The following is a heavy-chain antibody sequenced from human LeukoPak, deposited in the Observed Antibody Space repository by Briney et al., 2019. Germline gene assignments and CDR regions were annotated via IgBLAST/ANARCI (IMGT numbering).Heavy chain of an antibody. CDR2: IKSNVDGGKA. CDR1: GFIFSNAW. Sequence: GGSLRLSCAGSGFIFSNAWMSWVRQAPGKGLEWVGRIKSNVDGGKADYAAPVKDRFFISRDDSRNTLYLQLNSLKIEDTAVYYCTTLGYCTSTRCYATDGGAFDIWGQGAMVTAS. CDR3: TTLGYCTSTRCYATDGGAFDI. D-gene: IGHD2-2*01. V-gene: IGHV3-15*01. J-gene: IGHJ3*02.